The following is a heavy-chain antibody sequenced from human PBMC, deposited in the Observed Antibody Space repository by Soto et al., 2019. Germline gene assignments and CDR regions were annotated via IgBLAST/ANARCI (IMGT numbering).Heavy chain of an antibody. CDR2: ISYDGSNK. CDR3: ARAPTRVTTAYYFDY. V-gene: IGHV3-30-3*01. Sequence: QVQLVESGGGVVQPGRSLRLSCAASGFTFSNYAMHWVRQAPGKGLEWVAVISYDGSNKYYADSVKGRFTISRDNSKNPLYLQMNSLRAEDTAVYYCARAPTRVTTAYYFDYWGQGTLVTVSS. J-gene: IGHJ4*02. CDR1: GFTFSNYA. D-gene: IGHD4-17*01.